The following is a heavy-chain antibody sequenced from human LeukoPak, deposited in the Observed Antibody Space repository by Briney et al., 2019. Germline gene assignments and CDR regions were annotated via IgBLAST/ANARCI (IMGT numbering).Heavy chain of an antibody. J-gene: IGHJ6*03. V-gene: IGHV1-8*02. D-gene: IGHD3-9*01. CDR3: AREELRYFDWAYYYHMDV. CDR1: GYTLPSCD. Sequence: GASVKVPCRASGYTLPSCDNIWAPQATGQGCEWMGWMNPNRGNKGYAQKSQGRDTYNRHTSKRRAHMEQNSVISEHTRVYLCAREELRYFDWAYYYHMDVWGKGTTVTVSS. CDR2: MNPNRGNK.